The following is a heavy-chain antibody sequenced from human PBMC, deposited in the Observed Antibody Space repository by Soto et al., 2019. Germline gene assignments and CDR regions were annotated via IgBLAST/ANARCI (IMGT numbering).Heavy chain of an antibody. J-gene: IGHJ4*02. V-gene: IGHV3-48*03. D-gene: IGHD3-22*01. CDR3: ARAPKDSNSR. CDR2: ISGSGSPI. CDR1: GFTFSSSE. Sequence: QPGGSLRLSCAASGFTFSSSEMIWVRQAPEKGLEWVSYISGSGSPIYYADSVKGRFTISRDNAKNSLYLQMNSLRAEDTAVYYCARAPKDSNSRWGQGTLVPVSS.